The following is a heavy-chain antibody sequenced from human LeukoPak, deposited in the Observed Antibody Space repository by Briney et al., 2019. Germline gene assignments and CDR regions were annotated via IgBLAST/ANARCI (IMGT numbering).Heavy chain of an antibody. Sequence: PSETLSLTCTVSGGSISSHYWSWIRQPPGKGLEWIGYIYYSGSTNYNPSLKSRVTISVDTSKNQSSLKLSSVTAADTAVYYCARDRSGRYDPWGQGTLVTVSS. D-gene: IGHD6-25*01. V-gene: IGHV4-59*11. J-gene: IGHJ5*02. CDR1: GGSISSHY. CDR3: ARDRSGRYDP. CDR2: IYYSGST.